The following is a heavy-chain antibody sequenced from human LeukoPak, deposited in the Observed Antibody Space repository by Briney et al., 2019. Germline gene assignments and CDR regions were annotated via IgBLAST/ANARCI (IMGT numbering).Heavy chain of an antibody. CDR3: ARRGYDFWSGYYWGQYYYYYYMDV. D-gene: IGHD3-3*01. J-gene: IGHJ6*03. Sequence: PSETLSLTCTVSGYSISSGYYWGWIRQPPGKGLEWIGSIYHSGSTYYNPSLKSRVTISVDTSKNQFSLKLSSVTAADTAVYYCARRGYDFWSGYYWGQYYYYYYMDVWGKGTTVTVSS. CDR1: GYSISSGYY. CDR2: IYHSGST. V-gene: IGHV4-38-2*02.